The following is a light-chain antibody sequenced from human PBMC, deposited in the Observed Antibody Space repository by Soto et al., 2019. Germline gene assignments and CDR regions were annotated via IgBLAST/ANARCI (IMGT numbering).Light chain of an antibody. Sequence: DIQMTQSPTSLSASVGDSVSITCRASQSIRSRLNWYQQKPGKAPKLLIYAASSLQSGVPSRFSGSGSGTDFTLTIRGLQPEDFATYYCQQSSGSRDWAFGQGTKVDIK. CDR1: QSIRSR. V-gene: IGKV1-39*01. J-gene: IGKJ1*01. CDR3: QQSSGSRDWA. CDR2: AAS.